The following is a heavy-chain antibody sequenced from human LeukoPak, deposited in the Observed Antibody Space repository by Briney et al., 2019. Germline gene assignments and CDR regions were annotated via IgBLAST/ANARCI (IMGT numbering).Heavy chain of an antibody. CDR2: IIPILGIA. CDR1: GGTFSSSA. D-gene: IGHD3-10*01. J-gene: IGHJ4*02. CDR3: ARVSGSDQDY. V-gene: IGHV1-69*04. Sequence: ASVKVSCKASGGTFSSSAISWVRQAPGQGLEWMGRIIPILGIANYAQKFQGRVTITADKSTSTAYMELSSLRSEDTAVYYCARVSGSDQDYWGQGTLVTVSS.